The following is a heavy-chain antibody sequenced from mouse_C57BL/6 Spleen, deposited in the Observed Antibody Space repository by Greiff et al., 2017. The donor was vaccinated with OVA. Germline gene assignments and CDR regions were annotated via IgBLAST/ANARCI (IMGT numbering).Heavy chain of an antibody. CDR1: GFSLTSYA. Sequence: QVQLQQSGPGLVAPSQSLSITCTVSGFSLTSYAISWVRQPPGKGLEWLGVIWTGGGTNYNSALKSRLSISKDNSKSQVFLKMNSLQTDDTARYYCARNGPSIRLPYYFDYWGQGTTLTVSS. D-gene: IGHD3-2*02. CDR2: IWTGGGT. CDR3: ARNGPSIRLPYYFDY. J-gene: IGHJ2*01. V-gene: IGHV2-9-1*01.